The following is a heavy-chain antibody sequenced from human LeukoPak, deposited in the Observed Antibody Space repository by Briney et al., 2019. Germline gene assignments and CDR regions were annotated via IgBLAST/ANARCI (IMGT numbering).Heavy chain of an antibody. J-gene: IGHJ1*01. CDR3: ARAQGREYFPH. CDR1: GYTFTGYY. Sequence: ASVKVSCKASGYTFTGYYLHWLRQVPGQGLEWMGWINPNSGGTNYAQEFQGRVTMTRDTSITTVYMKLSRLKSDDTAVYHCARAQGREYFPHWGQGTLVTVSS. CDR2: INPNSGGT. V-gene: IGHV1-2*02.